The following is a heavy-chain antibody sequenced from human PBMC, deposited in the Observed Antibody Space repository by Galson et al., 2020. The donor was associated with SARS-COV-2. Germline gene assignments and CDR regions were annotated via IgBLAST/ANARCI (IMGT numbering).Heavy chain of an antibody. CDR3: AKEDDSSGYYYTRSFDY. V-gene: IGHV3-23*01. CDR1: GFTFSSYA. CDR2: ISGSGGST. D-gene: IGHD3-22*01. Sequence: GGSLSLSCAASGFTFSSYAMSWVRQAPGKGLEWVSAISGSGGSTYYADSVKGRFTISRDNSKNTLYLQMNSLRAEDTAVYYCAKEDDSSGYYYTRSFDYWGQGTLVTVSS. J-gene: IGHJ4*02.